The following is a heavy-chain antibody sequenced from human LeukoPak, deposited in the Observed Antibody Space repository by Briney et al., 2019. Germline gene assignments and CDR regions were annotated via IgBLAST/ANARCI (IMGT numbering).Heavy chain of an antibody. Sequence: ASVKVSCKASGYTFTGYYMHWVRQAPGQGLEWMGRINPNSGGTNYAQKFQGRVTMTRDTSTTTVYMEVSSLRSEDTAVYYCARAGYDSSGYYSDWGQGTLVTVSS. CDR1: GYTFTGYY. CDR2: INPNSGGT. V-gene: IGHV1-2*06. CDR3: ARAGYDSSGYYSD. D-gene: IGHD3-22*01. J-gene: IGHJ4*02.